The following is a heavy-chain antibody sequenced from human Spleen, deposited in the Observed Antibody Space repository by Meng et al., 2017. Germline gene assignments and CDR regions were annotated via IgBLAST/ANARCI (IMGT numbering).Heavy chain of an antibody. V-gene: IGHV4-34*01. CDR1: GGSFSGYY. CDR3: ATVDWVVVASNGYFDY. D-gene: IGHD2-15*01. J-gene: IGHJ4*02. Sequence: QVQLQQWGAGLLKPSETLSLTCTVYGGSFSGYYWSWIRQPPGKGLEWIGEINHRGSTSYNPSLKSRVTMSVDTSKNQFSLKLTSVTAADTAVYYCATVDWVVVASNGYFDYWGQGTLVTVSS. CDR2: INHRGST.